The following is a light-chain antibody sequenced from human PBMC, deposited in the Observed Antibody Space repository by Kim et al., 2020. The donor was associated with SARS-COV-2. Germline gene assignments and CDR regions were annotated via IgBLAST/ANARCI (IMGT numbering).Light chain of an antibody. CDR2: GYD. J-gene: IGLJ3*02. V-gene: IGLV1-44*01. Sequence: GQRVTFSCSGSRSNIGTSTMYWYQHLPGTAPKLLFYGYDRRPSGVPDRFSGSKSGSSASLAISGLQPEDEADYSCATWDGSLSAWVFGGGTQLTVL. CDR3: ATWDGSLSAWV. CDR1: RSNIGTST.